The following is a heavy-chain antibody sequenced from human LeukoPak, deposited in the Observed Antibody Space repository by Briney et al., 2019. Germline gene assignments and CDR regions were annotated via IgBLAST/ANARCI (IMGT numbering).Heavy chain of an antibody. J-gene: IGHJ6*02. CDR1: GGTFSNYA. V-gene: IGHV1-69*13. Sequence: ASVKVSCKASGGTFSNYAISWGRQAPGQGLVWMGGIIPIFGTTNYALRFQGRVTFTADESTTTAYMELSSLRSEDTAVYYCAREINYYDPQRTAIDVWGQGTTVTVSS. CDR2: IIPIFGTT. CDR3: AREINYYDPQRTAIDV. D-gene: IGHD3-22*01.